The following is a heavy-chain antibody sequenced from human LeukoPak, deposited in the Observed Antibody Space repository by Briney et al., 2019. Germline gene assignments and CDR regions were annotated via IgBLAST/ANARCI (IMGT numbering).Heavy chain of an antibody. V-gene: IGHV3-23*01. CDR3: AQGFSSGWYPY. CDR1: GFSVSSFG. CDR2: ISVNGETT. D-gene: IGHD6-19*01. Sequence: GGSLRLPCAVSGFSVSSFGMSWVRQAPGKGLEWISAISVNGETTWYADSVRGRFIISRDNSKNTLYLQLSSLRAEDPGVYYCAQGFSSGWYPYWGQGSLVSVS. J-gene: IGHJ4*02.